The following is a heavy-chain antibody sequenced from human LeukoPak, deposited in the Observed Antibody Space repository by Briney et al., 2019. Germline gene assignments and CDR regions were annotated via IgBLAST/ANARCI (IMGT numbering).Heavy chain of an antibody. CDR1: GFTFSSYA. J-gene: IGHJ4*02. CDR3: ARESYYYDSSGDFDY. Sequence: PGGSLRLSCAASGFTFSSYAMHWVRQAPGKGLEWVAVISYDGSNKYYADSVKGRFTISRDNSKNTLYLQMNSLRAEDPAVYYCARESYYYDSSGDFDYWGQGTLVTVSS. CDR2: ISYDGSNK. D-gene: IGHD3-22*01. V-gene: IGHV3-30-3*01.